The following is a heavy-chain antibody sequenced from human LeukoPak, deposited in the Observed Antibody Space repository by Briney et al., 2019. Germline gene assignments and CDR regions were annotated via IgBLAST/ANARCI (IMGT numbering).Heavy chain of an antibody. V-gene: IGHV3-53*05. CDR3: SYYDSSGYYYGGGDY. D-gene: IGHD3-22*01. Sequence: GGSLRLSCTVSGFTVSSNSMSWVRQAPGKGLEWVSFIYSDNTHYSDSVKGRFTISRDNSKNTLYLQMNSLRSEDTAVYYCSYYDSSGYYYGGGDYWGQGTLVTVSS. J-gene: IGHJ4*02. CDR2: IYSDNT. CDR1: GFTVSSNS.